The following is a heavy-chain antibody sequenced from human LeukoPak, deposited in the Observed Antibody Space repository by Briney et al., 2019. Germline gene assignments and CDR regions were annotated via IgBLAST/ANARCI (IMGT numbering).Heavy chain of an antibody. D-gene: IGHD6-6*01. V-gene: IGHV3-30-3*01. Sequence: PGGSLRLSCAASGFTFSSYAMHWVRQAPGKGLEWVAVISYDGSNKYYADSVKGRFTISRDNSKNTLYLQMNSLRVEDTAMYYCARDSGAVGSSPSDYWGQGTLVTVSS. J-gene: IGHJ4*02. CDR1: GFTFSSYA. CDR2: ISYDGSNK. CDR3: ARDSGAVGSSPSDY.